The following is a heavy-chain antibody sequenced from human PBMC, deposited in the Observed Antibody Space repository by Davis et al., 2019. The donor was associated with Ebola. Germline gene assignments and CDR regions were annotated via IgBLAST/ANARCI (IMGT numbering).Heavy chain of an antibody. J-gene: IGHJ4*02. V-gene: IGHV3-30*02. Sequence: GESLKISCAASGLIFNNYWMSWIRQAPGKGLEWVAFIRYDGSNKYYADSVKGRFTISRDNSKNTLYLQMNSLRAEDTAVYYCAKCKGEAVAGIPVGRYWGQGTLVTVSS. CDR3: AKCKGEAVAGIPVGRY. D-gene: IGHD6-19*01. CDR2: IRYDGSNK. CDR1: GLIFNNYW.